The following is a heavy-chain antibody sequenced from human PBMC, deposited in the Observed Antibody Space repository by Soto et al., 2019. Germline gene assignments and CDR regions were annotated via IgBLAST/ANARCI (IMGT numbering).Heavy chain of an antibody. CDR2: ISSSGGAT. CDR3: ACGQSSTKKFYFYV. V-gene: IGHV3-23*01. J-gene: IGHJ4*02. Sequence: GGSLRLSCAASGFTFRNYAMNWVRQAPGKGLEWVSSISSSGGATYYADSMRGRFTISRDNSKNMLYLQMNSLTAEDTAVYYCACGQSSTKKFYFYVWGQGTRVPVSS. D-gene: IGHD2-2*01. CDR1: GFTFRNYA.